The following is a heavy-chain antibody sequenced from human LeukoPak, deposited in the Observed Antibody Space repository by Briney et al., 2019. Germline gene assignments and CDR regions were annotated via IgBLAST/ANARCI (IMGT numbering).Heavy chain of an antibody. CDR1: GFTFSNYA. D-gene: IGHD4-17*01. J-gene: IGHJ4*02. CDR2: ISSGSTYI. CDR3: ARGGRTVTTVFDY. Sequence: PGGSLRLSCAASGFTFSNYAMSWVRQAPGKGLEWVSSISSGSTYIHYADSVKGRFTISRDNAKNSLYLQMNSLRAEDTAVYFCARGGRTVTTVFDYWGQGTLVTVSS. V-gene: IGHV3-21*01.